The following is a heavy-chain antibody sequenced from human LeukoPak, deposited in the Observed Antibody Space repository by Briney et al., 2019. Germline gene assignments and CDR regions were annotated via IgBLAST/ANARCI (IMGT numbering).Heavy chain of an antibody. D-gene: IGHD6-13*01. Sequence: GESLKISCKGFGYSFSIYWIGWVRQVPGKGLEWMGLIYPGNSDTRYSPLFQGQVTLSVDRSISTAYLHWSGLKASDTAIYYCARFALTSSLDYWGQGTLVTVSS. CDR3: ARFALTSSLDY. CDR2: IYPGNSDT. J-gene: IGHJ4*02. CDR1: GYSFSIYW. V-gene: IGHV5-51*01.